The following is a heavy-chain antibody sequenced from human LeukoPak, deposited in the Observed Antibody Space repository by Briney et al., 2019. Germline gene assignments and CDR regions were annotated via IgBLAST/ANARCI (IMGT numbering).Heavy chain of an antibody. CDR3: AKSLGGNTHFDY. CDR2: ISGSGGST. CDR1: GFTVSSNS. D-gene: IGHD4-23*01. Sequence: GGSLRLSCVVSGFTVSSNSMIWVRQAPGKGLEWVSAISGSGGSTYYADSVKGRFTISRDNSKNALYLQMNSLRAEDTAVYYCAKSLGGNTHFDYWGQGTLVTVSS. J-gene: IGHJ4*02. V-gene: IGHV3-23*01.